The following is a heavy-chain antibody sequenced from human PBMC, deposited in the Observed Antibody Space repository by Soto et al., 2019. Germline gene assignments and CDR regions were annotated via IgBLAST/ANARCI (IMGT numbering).Heavy chain of an antibody. D-gene: IGHD6-6*01. V-gene: IGHV1-69*06. Sequence: VQLVQSGAEVKKPGSSVKVSCKASGGTFSNYAISWVRQAPGQGLEWMGGIIPMSGTANYAQKYQVRVTITADKSTSTAYLDLSSLRFDDTAVIYCAKVRPDGVTARPSFNYYGMDVWGQGTTVTVSS. CDR3: AKVRPDGVTARPSFNYYGMDV. CDR1: GGTFSNYA. CDR2: IIPMSGTA. J-gene: IGHJ6*02.